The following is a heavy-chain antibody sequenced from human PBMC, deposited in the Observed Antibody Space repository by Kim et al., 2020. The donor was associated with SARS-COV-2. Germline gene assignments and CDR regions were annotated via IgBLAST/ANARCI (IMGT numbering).Heavy chain of an antibody. CDR2: INHSGST. CDR1: GGSFSGYY. V-gene: IGHV4-34*01. CDR3: ARSRSRYFDWLLFY. Sequence: SETLSLTCAVYGGSFSGYYWSWIRQPPGKGLEWIGEINHSGSTNYNPSLKSRVTISVDTSKNQFSLKLSSVTAADTAVYYCARSRSRYFDWLLFYWGQGT. D-gene: IGHD3-9*01. J-gene: IGHJ4*02.